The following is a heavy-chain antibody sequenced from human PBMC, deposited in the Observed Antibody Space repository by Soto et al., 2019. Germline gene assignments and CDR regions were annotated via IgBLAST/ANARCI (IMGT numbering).Heavy chain of an antibody. J-gene: IGHJ5*02. D-gene: IGHD3-3*01. CDR3: AKDKAPYTIFGVDLPSPFDP. CDR2: ISGSGGST. Sequence: GGSLRLSCAASGFTFSSYAMSWVRQAPGKGLEWVSAISGSGGSTYYADSVKGRFTISRDNSKNTLYLQMNSLRAEDTAVYYCAKDKAPYTIFGVDLPSPFDPWGQGTLVTVSS. CDR1: GFTFSSYA. V-gene: IGHV3-23*01.